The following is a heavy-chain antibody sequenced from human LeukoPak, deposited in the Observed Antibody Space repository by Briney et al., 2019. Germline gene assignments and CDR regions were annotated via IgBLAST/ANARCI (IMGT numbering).Heavy chain of an antibody. Sequence: GGSLRLSCAASGFTFSSYAMHWVRQAPGKGLEWVAVISYDGSNKYYADSVKGRFTISRDNSKNTLYLQMNSLRAEDTAVYYCARDLPYDSSGYSDYWGQGTLVTVSS. CDR2: ISYDGSNK. V-gene: IGHV3-30-3*01. D-gene: IGHD3-22*01. CDR3: ARDLPYDSSGYSDY. CDR1: GFTFSSYA. J-gene: IGHJ4*02.